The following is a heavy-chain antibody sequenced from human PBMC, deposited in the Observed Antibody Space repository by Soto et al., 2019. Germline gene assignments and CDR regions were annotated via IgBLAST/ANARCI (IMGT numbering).Heavy chain of an antibody. CDR1: GGSFSGYY. CDR3: ARVRGRYWVVAATPEHSGLDY. D-gene: IGHD2-15*01. CDR2: INHSGST. Sequence: QVQLQQWGAGLLKPSETLSLTCAVYGGSFSGYYWSWIRQPPGKGLEWIGEINHSGSTNYNPSLKSRVTISVDTSKNQFSLNLSSVSAAATAVYYCARVRGRYWVVAATPEHSGLDYWGQGTLVTVSS. V-gene: IGHV4-34*01. J-gene: IGHJ4*02.